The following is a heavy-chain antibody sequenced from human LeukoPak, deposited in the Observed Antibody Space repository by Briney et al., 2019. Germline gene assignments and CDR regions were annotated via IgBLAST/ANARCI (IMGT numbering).Heavy chain of an antibody. CDR3: ARGVPLGYCTYGVCYPPYYFDY. V-gene: IGHV1-8*03. Sequence: ASVKVSCKASGYTFISYNINWLRQATGQGLEWMGWVNPRSGDAGYLQKFQGRLTITRDSSIDTAYMDLSGLSSEDTAVYYCARGVPLGYCTYGVCYPPYYFDYWGQGNLVTVSS. J-gene: IGHJ4*02. CDR2: VNPRSGDA. D-gene: IGHD2-8*01. CDR1: GYTFISYN.